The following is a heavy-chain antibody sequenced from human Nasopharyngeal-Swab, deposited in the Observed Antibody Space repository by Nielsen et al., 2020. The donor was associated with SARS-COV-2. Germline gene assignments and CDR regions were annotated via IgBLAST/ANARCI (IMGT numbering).Heavy chain of an antibody. CDR2: VSTINGDT. CDR1: GYIFHSYG. D-gene: IGHD5-12*01. J-gene: IGHJ5*02. V-gene: IGHV1-18*04. CDR3: ARGKRLHP. Sequence: ASVTVSCKASGYIFHSYGSSWVRQAPAQGLEWMGWVSTINGDTNYAQRFQGRVTMTTDTSTSTAYMELRSLRSDDTAVYYCARGKRLHPWGQGTLVTVSS.